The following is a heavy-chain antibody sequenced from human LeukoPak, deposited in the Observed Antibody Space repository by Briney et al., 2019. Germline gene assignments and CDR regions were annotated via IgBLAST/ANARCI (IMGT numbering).Heavy chain of an antibody. V-gene: IGHV3-23*01. J-gene: IGHJ4*02. Sequence: GGFLRLSCAASGFYFANYAMSWVRQAPGEGLEWVSATVGGGSPNTYHADSVKGRFTISRDNSKNTLFLQMNSLRAEDTAIYYCTKAPIVSCSGAFCYPFDSWGQGTLVTVSS. D-gene: IGHD2-15*01. CDR1: GFYFANYA. CDR3: TKAPIVSCSGAFCYPFDS. CDR2: TVGGGSPNT.